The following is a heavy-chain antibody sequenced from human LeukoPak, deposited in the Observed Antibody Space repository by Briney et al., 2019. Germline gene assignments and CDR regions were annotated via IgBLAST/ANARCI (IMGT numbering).Heavy chain of an antibody. CDR3: AGKSRADY. CDR2: IYPGDSET. J-gene: IGHJ4*02. Sequence: GESLKISCQGSGYSFPTYWISWVRQMPGKDLEWMGIIYPGDSETRYSPSFQGQVTISADKSISTAYLQWSRLKASDTAMYHCAGKSRADYWGQGTLVTVSS. V-gene: IGHV5-51*01. CDR1: GYSFPTYW.